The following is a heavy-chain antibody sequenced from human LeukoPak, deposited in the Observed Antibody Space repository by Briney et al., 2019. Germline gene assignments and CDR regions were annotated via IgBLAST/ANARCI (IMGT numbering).Heavy chain of an antibody. J-gene: IGHJ5*02. Sequence: TGGSLRLSCAASGFTFSSYGMHWVRQAPGKGLEWVAFIRYDGSNKYYADSVKGRFTISRDNSKNTLYLQMNSLRAEDTAVYYCAKALSRYSSSPAGFDPWGQGTLVTVSS. CDR3: AKALSRYSSSPAGFDP. D-gene: IGHD6-13*01. V-gene: IGHV3-30*02. CDR1: GFTFSSYG. CDR2: IRYDGSNK.